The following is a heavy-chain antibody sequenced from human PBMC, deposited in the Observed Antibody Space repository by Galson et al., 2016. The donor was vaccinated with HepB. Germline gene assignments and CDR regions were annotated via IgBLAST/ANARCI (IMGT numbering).Heavy chain of an antibody. CDR2: INHSGST. Sequence: SETLSLTCVVYGGSFSDYYWSWIRQPPGKGLEWIGEINHSGSTHYNPSLKSRVTISVDTSKNQFSLKLSSVTAADTAVYYCARGPCGGSCYSYSNYYYYYG. D-gene: IGHD2-15*01. CDR3: ARGPCGGSCYSYSNYYYYYG. CDR1: GGSFSDYY. J-gene: IGHJ6*01. V-gene: IGHV4-34*01.